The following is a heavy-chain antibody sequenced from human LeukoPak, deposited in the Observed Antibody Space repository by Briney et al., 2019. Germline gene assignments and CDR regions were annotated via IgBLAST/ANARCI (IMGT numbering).Heavy chain of an antibody. Sequence: SETLSLTCTVSGGSISSYYWSWIRQPPGKGLEWIGYIYYSGSANYNPSPKSRVTISVDTSKNQFSLKLTSVTAADTAVYYCASSTTGTTYAFDIWGQGTMVTVSS. J-gene: IGHJ3*02. V-gene: IGHV4-59*01. D-gene: IGHD1-1*01. CDR2: IYYSGSA. CDR3: ASSTTGTTYAFDI. CDR1: GGSISSYY.